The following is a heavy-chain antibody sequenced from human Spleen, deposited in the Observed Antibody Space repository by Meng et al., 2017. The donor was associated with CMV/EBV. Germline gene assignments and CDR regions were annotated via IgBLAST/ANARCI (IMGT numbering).Heavy chain of an antibody. CDR2: ISSSGSTK. J-gene: IGHJ3*02. D-gene: IGHD1-26*01. Sequence: GESLKISCTGSGFTFGDYAMSWVRQAPGKGLEWVSYISSSGSTKHYADSVKGRFTISRDNAKNSLYLQMNSLRAEDKAAYYCAREAGIVGSRSAFDIWGQGTMVTVSS. CDR1: GFTFGDYA. V-gene: IGHV3-48*03. CDR3: AREAGIVGSRSAFDI.